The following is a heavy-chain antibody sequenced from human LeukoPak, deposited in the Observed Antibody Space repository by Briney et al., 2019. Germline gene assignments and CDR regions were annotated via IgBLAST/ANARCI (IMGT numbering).Heavy chain of an antibody. CDR1: GFSLSTSGVG. CDR3: AHSLRIAVAGPPGVFDY. J-gene: IGHJ4*02. Sequence: SGPTLVYPTQALTLTCTFSGFSLSTSGVGVGWIRQPPGKALDWLALISWDDDNRYTPSLKSTFTITKATSKNQAVITMTNMYPVDTATYSCAHSLRIAVAGPPGVFDYWGQGTLVTVSS. D-gene: IGHD6-19*01. CDR2: ISWDDDN. V-gene: IGHV2-5*02.